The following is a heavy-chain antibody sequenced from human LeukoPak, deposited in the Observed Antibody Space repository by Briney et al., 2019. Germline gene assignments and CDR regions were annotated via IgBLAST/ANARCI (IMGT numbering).Heavy chain of an antibody. CDR2: ISWNSGSI. V-gene: IGHV3-9*01. CDR1: GFTFDDYA. J-gene: IGHJ6*02. CDR3: AKDINIDYYYYGMDV. Sequence: PGGSLRLSCAASGFTFDDYAMHWVRQAPGKGLEWVSGISWNSGSIGYADSVKGRFTISRDNAKNSLYLQMNSLRAEDTALYYCAKDINIDYYYYGMDVWGQGTTVTVSS.